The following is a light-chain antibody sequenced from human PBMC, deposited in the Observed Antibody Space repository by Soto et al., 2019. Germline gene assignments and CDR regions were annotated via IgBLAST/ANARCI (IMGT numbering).Light chain of an antibody. J-gene: IGKJ1*01. Sequence: DIQMTQSPSSLSASVGDSVTITCRASQTIKTYLNWYQQKPGKAPNLLIYAASSLHSGVPSRFSGSGSGTDFTLTISSLQPEDFATYYCQQSFSSSPWTFGQGTKVEIK. CDR1: QTIKTY. CDR3: QQSFSSSPWT. CDR2: AAS. V-gene: IGKV1-39*01.